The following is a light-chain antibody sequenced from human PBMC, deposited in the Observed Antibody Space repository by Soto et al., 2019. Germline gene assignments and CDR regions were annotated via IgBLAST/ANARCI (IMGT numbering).Light chain of an antibody. Sequence: QSVLTQPPSVSGAPGQRVTISCTGSSSNIGAGYVVHWYQQLPGTAPKLLIYGNSNRPSRVPDRFSGSKSGTSASLAITGLQAEDEADYYCQSYDSSLSGYVFGTGTKVTVL. V-gene: IGLV1-40*01. CDR3: QSYDSSLSGYV. J-gene: IGLJ1*01. CDR1: SSNIGAGYV. CDR2: GNS.